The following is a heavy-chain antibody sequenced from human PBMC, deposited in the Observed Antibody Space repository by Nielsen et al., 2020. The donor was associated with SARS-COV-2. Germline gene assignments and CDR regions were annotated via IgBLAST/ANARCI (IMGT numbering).Heavy chain of an antibody. CDR1: GFTFSSYA. D-gene: IGHD4-17*01. Sequence: GESLKISCAASGFTFSSYAMHWVRQAPGKGLEWVAVISYDGSNKYYADSVKSRFTISRDNSKNTLYLQMNSLRAEDTAVYYCARVNGDRLYYYYYGMDVWGQGTTVTVSS. J-gene: IGHJ6*02. CDR3: ARVNGDRLYYYYYGMDV. V-gene: IGHV3-30-3*01. CDR2: ISYDGSNK.